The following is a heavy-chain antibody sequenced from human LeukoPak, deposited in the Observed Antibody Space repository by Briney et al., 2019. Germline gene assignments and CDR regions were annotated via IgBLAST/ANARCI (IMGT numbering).Heavy chain of an antibody. CDR1: GFTVSSHH. Sequence: GGSLRLSCAASGFTVSSHHMTWVRQAPGKGLERVSVIYSGGSTYYADSVKGRFTISRDNSKNTLYLQMNSLRAGVTAVYYCARVRLIAAAPFDYWGQGTLVTVSS. CDR2: IYSGGST. V-gene: IGHV3-53*01. CDR3: ARVRLIAAAPFDY. J-gene: IGHJ4*02. D-gene: IGHD6-13*01.